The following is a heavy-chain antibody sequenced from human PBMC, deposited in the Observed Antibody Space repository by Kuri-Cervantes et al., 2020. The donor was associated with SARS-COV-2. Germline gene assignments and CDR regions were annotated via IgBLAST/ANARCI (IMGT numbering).Heavy chain of an antibody. V-gene: IGHV3-48*02. Sequence: GESLKISCAASGFTFSSHSMNWVRQAPGKGLEWVSYISSSSSTIYYADSVKGRFTISRDNAKNSLYLQMNSLRDEDTAVYYCARGYCSSTSCPPYYYYGMDVWGQGTTVTVSS. CDR3: ARGYCSSTSCPPYYYYGMDV. CDR1: GFTFSSHS. D-gene: IGHD2-2*01. CDR2: ISSSSSTI. J-gene: IGHJ6*02.